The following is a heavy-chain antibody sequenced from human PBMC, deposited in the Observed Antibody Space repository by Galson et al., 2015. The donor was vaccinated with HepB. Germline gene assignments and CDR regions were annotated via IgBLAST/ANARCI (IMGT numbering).Heavy chain of an antibody. CDR2: ISSSSYI. D-gene: IGHD6-13*01. CDR1: GFTFSSYS. J-gene: IGHJ6*03. CDR3: ARDYTPREQQLMYYYYYYMDV. V-gene: IGHV3-21*01. Sequence: SLRLSCAASGFTFSSYSMNWVRQAPGKGLEWVSSISSSSYIYYADSVKGRFTISRDNAKNSLYLQMNSLRAEDTAVYYCARDYTPREQQLMYYYYYYMDVWGKGTTVTVSS.